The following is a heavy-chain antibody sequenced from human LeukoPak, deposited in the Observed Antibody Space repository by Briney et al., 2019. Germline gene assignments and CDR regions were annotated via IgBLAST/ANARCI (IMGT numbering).Heavy chain of an antibody. CDR2: ISGSGGST. Sequence: GRSLRLSCAASGFTFSSYAMSWVRQAPGKGLEWVSAISGSGGSTYYADSVKGRFTISRDNSKNTLYLQMNSLRAEDTAVYYCAKVGCYGSGSYCFRFDYWGQGTLVTVSS. D-gene: IGHD3-10*01. V-gene: IGHV3-23*01. CDR1: GFTFSSYA. J-gene: IGHJ4*02. CDR3: AKVGCYGSGSYCFRFDY.